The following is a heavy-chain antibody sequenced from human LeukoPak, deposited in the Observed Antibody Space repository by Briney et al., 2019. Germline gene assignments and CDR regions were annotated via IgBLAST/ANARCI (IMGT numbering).Heavy chain of an antibody. Sequence: GGSLRLSCAASGFTFSSYSLNWVRQAPGKGLEWVSSISSSSSYIYYADSVKGRFTTSRDNAKNSLYLQMNSLRAEDTAVYYCARHYDSNSYGPRHWGQGTLVTVST. V-gene: IGHV3-21*01. D-gene: IGHD3-22*01. J-gene: IGHJ4*02. CDR1: GFTFSSYS. CDR3: ARHYDSNSYGPRH. CDR2: ISSSSSYI.